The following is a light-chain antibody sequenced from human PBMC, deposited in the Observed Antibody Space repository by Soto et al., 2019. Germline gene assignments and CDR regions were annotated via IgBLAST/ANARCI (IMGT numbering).Light chain of an antibody. V-gene: IGLV2-11*01. J-gene: IGLJ2*01. CDR1: SSDVGTYNY. Sequence: QSVLTQPRSVSLPPGQSVSISCSGTSSDVGTYNYVSLYQQHPGKAPKLMIYDVSKRPSGVPDRFSGSKSGNTASLTISGLQAEDEADYYCCSYAGGYTHAVFGGGTKVTVL. CDR2: DVS. CDR3: CSYAGGYTHAV.